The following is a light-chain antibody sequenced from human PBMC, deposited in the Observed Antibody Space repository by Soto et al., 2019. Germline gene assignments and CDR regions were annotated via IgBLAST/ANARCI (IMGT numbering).Light chain of an antibody. CDR2: AAS. CDR3: QQLNSV. CDR1: QDISSY. Sequence: DIQLTQSPSFLSASVGDRVTITCRASQDISSYLAWYQQKPGKVPKVLIYAASTLQSGVPSRFSGSGSRTELTLTISSLQPEDFGTYYCQQLNSVFGHGTKVHI. J-gene: IGKJ3*01. V-gene: IGKV1-9*01.